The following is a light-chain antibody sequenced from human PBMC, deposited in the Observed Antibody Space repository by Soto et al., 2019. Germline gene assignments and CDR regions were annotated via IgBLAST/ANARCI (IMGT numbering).Light chain of an antibody. CDR1: QTISNW. J-gene: IGKJ1*01. CDR2: DAS. Sequence: DIQMTQSPSTLSASVGDRVTISCRASQTISNWLAWYQQKPGKAPKLLIYDASSLESGVPSRFSGSGSGTDFTLTISRLEPEDFAVYYCQQYGTSQTFGQGTKVDIK. CDR3: QQYGTSQT. V-gene: IGKV1-5*01.